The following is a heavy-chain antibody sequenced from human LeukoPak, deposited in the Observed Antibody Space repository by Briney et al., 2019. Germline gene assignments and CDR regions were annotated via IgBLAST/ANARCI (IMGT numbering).Heavy chain of an antibody. CDR1: GGSISSYY. D-gene: IGHD3-10*01. CDR3: ARFLASMVPGLILYYFDY. J-gene: IGHJ4*02. Sequence: PSETLSLTCTVSGGSISSYYWGWIRQPPGKGLEWIGSIYYSGSTYYNPSLKSRVTKSVDTSKNQFSLKLSSVTAADTAVYYCARFLASMVPGLILYYFDYWGQGTLVTVSS. CDR2: IYYSGST. V-gene: IGHV4-39*01.